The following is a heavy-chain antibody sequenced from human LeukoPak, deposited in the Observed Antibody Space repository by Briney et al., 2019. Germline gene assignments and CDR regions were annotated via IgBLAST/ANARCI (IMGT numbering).Heavy chain of an antibody. J-gene: IGHJ4*02. D-gene: IGHD1-26*01. CDR2: ISAYNGNT. CDR1: GYTFTSYG. V-gene: IGHV1-18*04. CDR3: ARSPPGIVGASRPLGY. Sequence: ASVQVSCKASGYTFTSYGINWVRQAPGQGLEWMGRISAYNGNTNYAQKIQGRVTMTTDTSTSTAYMELRNLRPDDTAVYYCARSPPGIVGASRPLGYWGQGTLVTVSS.